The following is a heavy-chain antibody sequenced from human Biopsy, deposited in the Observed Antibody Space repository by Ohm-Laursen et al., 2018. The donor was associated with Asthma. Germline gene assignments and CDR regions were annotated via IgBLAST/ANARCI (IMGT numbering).Heavy chain of an antibody. CDR1: GFTFSSYA. D-gene: IGHD6-13*01. Sequence: SLRLSCAASGFTFSSYAMSWVRQAPGKGLEWVASMSSSGSTKYPSESVLGRCTISRDNTQKSMTLELGSLRVEDTAIYYCARVLESSSQGPFYFFTLDVWGQGTPVAVSS. CDR2: MSSSGSTK. V-gene: IGHV3-11*01. CDR3: ARVLESSSQGPFYFFTLDV. J-gene: IGHJ6*02.